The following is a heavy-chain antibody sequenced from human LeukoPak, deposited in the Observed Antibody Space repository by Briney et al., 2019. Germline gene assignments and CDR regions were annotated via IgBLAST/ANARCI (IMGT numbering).Heavy chain of an antibody. CDR2: IYSGGST. CDR3: ARAAMVVTATRQSWYFDL. J-gene: IGHJ2*01. CDR1: GFTVSSNY. V-gene: IGHV3-53*01. D-gene: IGHD2-21*02. Sequence: GGSLRLSCAASGFTVSSNYMSSVRQAPGKGLEWVSVIYSGGSTYYADSVKGRFTISRDNSKNTLYLQMNSLRAEDTAVYYCARAAMVVTATRQSWYFDLWGRGTLVTVSS.